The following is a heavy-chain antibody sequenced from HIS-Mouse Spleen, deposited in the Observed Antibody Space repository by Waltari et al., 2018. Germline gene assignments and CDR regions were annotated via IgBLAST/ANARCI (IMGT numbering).Heavy chain of an antibody. CDR2: INPNSGGT. CDR1: GYTFTGYY. D-gene: IGHD3-10*01. CDR3: ARSYGESPDAFDI. Sequence: QVQLVQSGAEAKKPGASVKVSCKGSGYTFTGYYMPGVGRAPGQGLEWMGWINPNSGGTNYAQKFQGRVTMTRDTSISTAYMELSRLRSDDTAVYYCARSYGESPDAFDIWGQGTMVTVSS. J-gene: IGHJ3*02. V-gene: IGHV1-2*02.